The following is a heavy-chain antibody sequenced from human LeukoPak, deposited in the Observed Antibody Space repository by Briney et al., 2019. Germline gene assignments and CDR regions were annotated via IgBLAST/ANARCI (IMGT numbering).Heavy chain of an antibody. CDR3: ARTSYYYDSSGYYFDY. D-gene: IGHD3-22*01. Sequence: PEGSLRLSCAASGFTFSSYSMNWVRQAPGKGLEWVSSISSSSSYIYYADSVKGRFTISRDNAKNSLYLQMNSLRAEDTAVYYCARTSYYYDSSGYYFDYWGQGTLVTVSS. V-gene: IGHV3-21*01. CDR1: GFTFSSYS. CDR2: ISSSSSYI. J-gene: IGHJ4*02.